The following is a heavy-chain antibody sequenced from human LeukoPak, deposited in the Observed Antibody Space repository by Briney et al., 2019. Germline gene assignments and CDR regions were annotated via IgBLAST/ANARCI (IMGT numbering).Heavy chain of an antibody. CDR3: AKINRGQVAGHVDF. Sequence: GGSLRLSCATSGFTFSSYAMTWVRHSSGKGLDWVCAISGGGGSTYYADSVKGRFTVSRDNSKNTLYLHINSLRAGDTALYYCAKINRGQVAGHVDFWGQGTLVSVSS. CDR2: ISGGGGST. V-gene: IGHV3-23*01. CDR1: GFTFSSYA. J-gene: IGHJ4*02. D-gene: IGHD6-19*01.